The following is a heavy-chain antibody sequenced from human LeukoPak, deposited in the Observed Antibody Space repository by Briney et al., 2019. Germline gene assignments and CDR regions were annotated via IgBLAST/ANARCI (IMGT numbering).Heavy chain of an antibody. CDR3: ARSPMAYYYYYMDV. CDR2: INHSGST. CDR1: GGSFSGYY. D-gene: IGHD3-10*01. Sequence: PSETLSLTCAVYGGSFSGYYWSWIRQPPGKGLEWIGEINHSGSTNYNPSLKSRVTISVDTSKNQFSLKLSSVTAADTAVYYCARSPMAYYYYYMDVWGKGTTVTVSS. V-gene: IGHV4-34*01. J-gene: IGHJ6*03.